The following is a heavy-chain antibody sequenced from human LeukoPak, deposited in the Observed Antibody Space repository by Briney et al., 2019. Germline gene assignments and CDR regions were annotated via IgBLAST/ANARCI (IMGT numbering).Heavy chain of an antibody. D-gene: IGHD2-21*02. V-gene: IGHV1-46*01. Sequence: ASVKVSCKASGYTFTSYYMHWVRQAPGQGLEWMGIINPSGGSTSYAQKFQGRVTMTRDTSTSTVYMELSSLRSEDTAVYYCARAYCGGDCYPTNQYYFDYWGQGTLVTVSS. CDR3: ARAYCGGDCYPTNQYYFDY. J-gene: IGHJ4*02. CDR1: GYTFTSYY. CDR2: INPSGGST.